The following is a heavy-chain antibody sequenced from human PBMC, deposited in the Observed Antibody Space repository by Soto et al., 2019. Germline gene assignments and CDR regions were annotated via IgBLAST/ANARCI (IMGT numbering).Heavy chain of an antibody. V-gene: IGHV3-30*18. CDR2: ISYHGSDK. D-gene: IGHD4-17*01. Sequence: QVQLVESGGGVVQPGRSLRLSCAASGFTFSNFAIHWARQAPGKGLEWVAVISYHGSDKYYADSVKGRFTISRDNSKNTLYLQMDSLRAEDTAVYYCAKDHLTTTVTTVGYWGQGTLVTVSS. CDR3: AKDHLTTTVTTVGY. J-gene: IGHJ4*02. CDR1: GFTFSNFA.